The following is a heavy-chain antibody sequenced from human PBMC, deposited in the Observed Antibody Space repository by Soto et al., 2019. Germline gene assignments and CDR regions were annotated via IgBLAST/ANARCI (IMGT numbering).Heavy chain of an antibody. Sequence: PGGSLRLSCAASGFTFSSYGMHWVRQAPGKGLEWVAVIWYDGSNKYYADSVKGRFTISRDNSKNTLYLQMNSLRAEDTAVYYCARAPDCSSTSCRWDSAYYYYGMDVWGQGTTVTVSS. D-gene: IGHD2-2*01. CDR1: GFTFSSYG. J-gene: IGHJ6*02. V-gene: IGHV3-33*01. CDR3: ARAPDCSSTSCRWDSAYYYYGMDV. CDR2: IWYDGSNK.